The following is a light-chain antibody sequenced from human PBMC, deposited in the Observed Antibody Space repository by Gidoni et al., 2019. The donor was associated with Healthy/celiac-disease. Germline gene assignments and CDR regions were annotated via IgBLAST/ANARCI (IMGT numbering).Light chain of an antibody. V-gene: IGKV3-20*01. CDR1: QSVSSSY. Sequence: EIVFTQSPGTLSLSPGERATLSCRASQSVSSSYLAWYQQKPGQAPRLLIYGASSRATGIPDRFSGSGSGTDFTLTISRLEPEDFAVYYCQQYGSSLITFXXXTRLEIK. CDR2: GAS. J-gene: IGKJ5*01. CDR3: QQYGSSLIT.